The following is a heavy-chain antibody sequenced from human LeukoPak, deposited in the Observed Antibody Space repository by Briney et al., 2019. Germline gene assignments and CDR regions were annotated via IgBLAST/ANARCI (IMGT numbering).Heavy chain of an antibody. V-gene: IGHV3-9*01. Sequence: GGSLRLSCAASGFTFDDYAMHWVRQAPGKGLEWVSGISWNSGSIGYADSVKGRFTISRDNAKNSLYLQMNSLRAEDTALYYCAKDTSSGWNTFDYWGQGTLVTVSS. J-gene: IGHJ4*02. CDR2: ISWNSGSI. D-gene: IGHD6-19*01. CDR3: AKDTSSGWNTFDY. CDR1: GFTFDDYA.